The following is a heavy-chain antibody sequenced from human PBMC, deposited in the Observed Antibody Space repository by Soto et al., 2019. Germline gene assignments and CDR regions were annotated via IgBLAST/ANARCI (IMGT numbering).Heavy chain of an antibody. D-gene: IGHD2-2*01. CDR2: IYYSGST. CDR3: ARGGDYCSITNWEITYFDY. CDR1: GRSISSGGYY. Sequence: PSEPLSLTCTVSGRSISSGGYYWSWIRQHPGKGLEWIGYIYYSGSTYYNPSLKSRVTISVDTSKNQFSLKLSSVTAADTAVYYCARGGDYCSITNWEITYFDYWGQENLVTVSS. V-gene: IGHV4-31*03. J-gene: IGHJ4*02.